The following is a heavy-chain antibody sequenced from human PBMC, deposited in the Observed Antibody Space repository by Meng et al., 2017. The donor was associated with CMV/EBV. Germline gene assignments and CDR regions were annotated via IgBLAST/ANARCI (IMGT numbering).Heavy chain of an antibody. CDR3: ATYCSSTTCYPQHFDY. CDR1: GYTFSSYG. CDR2: IRYDGSNK. Sequence: GESLKISCAASGYTFSSYGMHWVRQAPGKGLEWVAFIRYDGSNKYYADSVKGRFTISRDNSKNTLYRQMNSLRAEDTAVYYCATYCSSTTCYPQHFDYWGQGTLVTVSS. D-gene: IGHD2-2*01. J-gene: IGHJ4*02. V-gene: IGHV3-30*02.